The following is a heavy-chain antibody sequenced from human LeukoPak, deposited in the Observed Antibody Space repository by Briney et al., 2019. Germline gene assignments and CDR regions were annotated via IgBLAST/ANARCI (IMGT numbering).Heavy chain of an antibody. V-gene: IGHV4-39*01. CDR2: IYYSGNT. Sequence: SETLSLTCGVSGGYISSNIYYWGWIRQPPGKGLEWIGNIYYSGNTYYNPSLKSRVTISVDTSENQFSLKLSPVTAADTAVYSCARVGSRGSYSYFHSWGQGTLVTVSS. D-gene: IGHD3-10*01. J-gene: IGHJ4*02. CDR3: ARVGSRGSYSYFHS. CDR1: GGYISSNIYY.